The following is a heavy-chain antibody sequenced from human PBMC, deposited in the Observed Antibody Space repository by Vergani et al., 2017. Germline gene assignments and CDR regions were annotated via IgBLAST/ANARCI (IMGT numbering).Heavy chain of an antibody. V-gene: IGHV4-59*01. CDR2: IYDSCDT. CDR1: GHSMHTYY. CDR3: ARGALWWLRQIDS. J-gene: IGHJ4*02. D-gene: IGHD2-21*01. Sequence: QVQLQESGPGLVKPSETLSLTCSVSGHSMHTYYWTWIRQPPGKGLEWIGYIYDSCDTKYNPSLKSRVTMSLDTSKNQFSLNLYSVTAADTAVYYCARGALWWLRQIDSWGQGTLVTVSS.